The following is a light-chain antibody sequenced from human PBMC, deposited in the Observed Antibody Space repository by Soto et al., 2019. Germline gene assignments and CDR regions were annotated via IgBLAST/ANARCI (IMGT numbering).Light chain of an antibody. J-gene: IGLJ1*01. Sequence: SYELTQPPSMSVAPGQTARITCGGNNIGGKTVHWYQQKAGQAPVLVVYDDSDRPSGIPERFSGSNSGNTATLTISRVEAGDDADSSCKVWDASTVHYVFGTGTKVTVL. CDR2: DDS. CDR3: KVWDASTVHYV. CDR1: NIGGKT. V-gene: IGLV3-21*02.